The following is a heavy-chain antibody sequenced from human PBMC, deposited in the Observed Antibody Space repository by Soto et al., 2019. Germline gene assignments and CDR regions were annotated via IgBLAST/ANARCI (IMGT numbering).Heavy chain of an antibody. CDR3: ARDTGIAAAGTLDAFDI. CDR2: ISSSSSTI. CDR1: GFTFSSYS. V-gene: IGHV3-48*01. D-gene: IGHD6-13*01. Sequence: EVQLVESGGGLVQPGGSLRLSCAASGFTFSSYSMNWVRQAPGKGLEWVSYISSSSSTIYYADSVKGRFTISRDNAKNSLYLQMNRLRAEDTAVYYCARDTGIAAAGTLDAFDIWGQGTMVTVSS. J-gene: IGHJ3*02.